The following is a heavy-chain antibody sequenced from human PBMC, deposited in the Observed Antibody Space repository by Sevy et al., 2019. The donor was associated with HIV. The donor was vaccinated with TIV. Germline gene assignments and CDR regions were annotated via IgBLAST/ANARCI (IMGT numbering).Heavy chain of an antibody. D-gene: IGHD2-15*01. V-gene: IGHV3-48*03. CDR2: ISSSGSTI. CDR1: GFTFSSYE. Sequence: RGSLRLSCAASGFTFSSYEMNWVRQAPGKGLEWVSYISSSGSTIYYADSVKGRFTISRDNAKNSLYLQMNSLRAEDTADYYCARDFAGGEALQAFDIWGQGTMVTVSS. J-gene: IGHJ3*02. CDR3: ARDFAGGEALQAFDI.